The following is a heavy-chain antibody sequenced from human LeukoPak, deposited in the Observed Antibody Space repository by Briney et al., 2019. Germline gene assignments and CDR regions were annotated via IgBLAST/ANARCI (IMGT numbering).Heavy chain of an antibody. CDR3: ARDIKRIVDTAMVNAFDI. J-gene: IGHJ3*02. Sequence: GGSLRLSCAASGFTFSTYWMSWVRQAPGKGLEWVANIKQDGSEKYYVDSVKGRFTISRDNAKNSLYLQMNSLRAEDTAVYYCARDIKRIVDTAMVNAFDIWGQGTMVTVSS. D-gene: IGHD5-18*01. CDR2: IKQDGSEK. V-gene: IGHV3-7*01. CDR1: GFTFSTYW.